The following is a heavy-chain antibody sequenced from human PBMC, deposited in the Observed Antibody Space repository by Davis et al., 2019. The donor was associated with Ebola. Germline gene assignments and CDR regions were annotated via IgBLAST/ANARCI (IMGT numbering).Heavy chain of an antibody. CDR2: IYYSGST. J-gene: IGHJ2*01. CDR1: GGSISTSSYY. CDR3: ASLMVRERGELYLWYFDF. V-gene: IGHV4-39*01. D-gene: IGHD3-10*01. Sequence: PSETLSLTCTVSGGSISTSSYYWAWIRQAPGKGLEWIGSIYYSGSTYYNPSLKSRLTISVDTSKNQFSLKLSSVTAEDTAKYYCASLMVRERGELYLWYFDFWGRGTLVTVSS.